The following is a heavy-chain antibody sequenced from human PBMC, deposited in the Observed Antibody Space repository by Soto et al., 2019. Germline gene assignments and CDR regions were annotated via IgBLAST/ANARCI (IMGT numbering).Heavy chain of an antibody. CDR2: VFYTGST. V-gene: IGHV4-59*01. Sequence: SETLSLTCTVSGGSISSYYWSWIRQPPGKGLEWIGYVFYTGSTNYNPSPKSRVTISVDTSKNQFSLRLSSVTTADTAVYYCARGGFEYCSGGSCYPADYWGQGTLVTVSS. D-gene: IGHD2-15*01. J-gene: IGHJ4*02. CDR3: ARGGFEYCSGGSCYPADY. CDR1: GGSISSYY.